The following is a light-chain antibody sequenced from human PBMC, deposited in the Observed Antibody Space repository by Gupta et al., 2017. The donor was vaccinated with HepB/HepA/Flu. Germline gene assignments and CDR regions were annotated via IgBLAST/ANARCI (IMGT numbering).Light chain of an antibody. J-gene: IGLJ3*02. CDR3: SSFTRSTSTLVL. Sequence: QSALTQPASVSGSPGQSITISCTGTSSDVGGYNSVSWYQQYPGKAPKLLIYDVTARPSGISTRFSASKSGNTASVTISGLQTEDEADYFCSSFTRSTSTLVLFGGGTKVTVL. V-gene: IGLV2-14*03. CDR1: SSDVGGYNS. CDR2: DVT.